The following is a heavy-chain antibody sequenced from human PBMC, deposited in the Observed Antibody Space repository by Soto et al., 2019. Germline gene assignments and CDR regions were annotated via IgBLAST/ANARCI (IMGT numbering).Heavy chain of an antibody. CDR3: ARDPSHGSGSYLDY. Sequence: GGSLRLSCAASGFTFSNYGMHWVRQAPGKGLEWVAVIWYDGSNKYYADSVKGRFTISRDNSKNTLYVQMNSLRAEDTAVYYCARDPSHGSGSYLDYWGQGTLVTVSS. V-gene: IGHV3-33*01. CDR2: IWYDGSNK. CDR1: GFTFSNYG. D-gene: IGHD3-10*01. J-gene: IGHJ4*02.